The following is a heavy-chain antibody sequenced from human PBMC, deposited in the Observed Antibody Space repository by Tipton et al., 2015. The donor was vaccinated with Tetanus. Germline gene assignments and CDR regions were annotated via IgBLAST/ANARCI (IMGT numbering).Heavy chain of an antibody. CDR1: GFTFSSYW. CDR3: AREAPPAAFDY. Sequence: SLRLSCAASGFTFSSYWMNWVRQAPGKGLEWVSGISGSERISGSEGTTYYADSVKGRFTISRDNSKNTLSLQMNTLRVDDSALYSCAREAPPAAFDYWGQGTPVTVSS. CDR2: ISGSERISGSEGTT. J-gene: IGHJ4*02. V-gene: IGHV3-23*01.